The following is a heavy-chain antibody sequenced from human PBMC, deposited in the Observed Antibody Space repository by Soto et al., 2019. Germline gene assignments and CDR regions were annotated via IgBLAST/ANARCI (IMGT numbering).Heavy chain of an antibody. V-gene: IGHV1-8*01. D-gene: IGHD3-22*01. CDR3: ARDYYYYDSSGHQIRDAFDI. J-gene: IGHJ3*02. CDR1: GYTFTSYD. CDR2: MNPNSGNT. Sequence: QVQLVQSGAEVKKPGASVKVSCKASGYTFTSYDINWVRQATGQGLEWMGWMNPNSGNTGYAQKFQGRVTMTRNTSISTAYMELSSLRSEDTAVYYCARDYYYYDSSGHQIRDAFDIWCQGTMVTVSS.